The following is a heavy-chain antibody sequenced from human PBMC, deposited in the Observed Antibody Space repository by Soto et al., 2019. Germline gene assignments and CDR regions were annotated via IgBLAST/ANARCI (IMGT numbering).Heavy chain of an antibody. CDR3: AHRVLRTVFGLVTTTAIYFDF. Sequence: QITLNESGPPVVSPTETLTLTCRFSGFSLTTSGVGVGWIRQSPGKAPEWLALIYWDDDKGYSASLKSRLTITKATSKNQVVLTVSDLDPTDTATYYCAHRVLRTVFGLVTTTAIYFDFWGQGTPVAVSS. D-gene: IGHD3-3*01. CDR2: IYWDDDK. V-gene: IGHV2-5*02. CDR1: GFSLTTSGVG. J-gene: IGHJ4*02.